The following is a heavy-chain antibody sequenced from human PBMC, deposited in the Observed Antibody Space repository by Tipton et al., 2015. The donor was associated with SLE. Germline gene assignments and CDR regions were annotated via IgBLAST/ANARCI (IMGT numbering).Heavy chain of an antibody. J-gene: IGHJ5*02. CDR2: IYYSGST. CDR3: ARDPKGWFDP. CDR1: GYSISSGHY. V-gene: IGHV4-61*01. Sequence: TLSLTCAVSGYSISSGHYWGWIRQPPGKGLEWIGYIYYSGSTNYNPPLKSRVTISVDTSKNQFSLKLSSVTAADTAVYYCARDPKGWFDPWGQGTLVTVSS.